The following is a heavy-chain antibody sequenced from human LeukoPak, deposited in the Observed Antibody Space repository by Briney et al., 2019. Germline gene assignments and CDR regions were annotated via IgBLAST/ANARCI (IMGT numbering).Heavy chain of an antibody. J-gene: IGHJ5*02. V-gene: IGHV1-69*05. CDR2: IIPIFGTV. Sequence: SVKVSCKTSGGTFSSYAISWVRQAPGQGLEWMGGIIPIFGTVNYAQKFQGRVTITTDESTSTAYMELSSLRSEDTAVYYCARDRAGWFDPWGQGTLVTVSS. CDR3: ARDRAGWFDP. CDR1: GGTFSSYA. D-gene: IGHD3-10*01.